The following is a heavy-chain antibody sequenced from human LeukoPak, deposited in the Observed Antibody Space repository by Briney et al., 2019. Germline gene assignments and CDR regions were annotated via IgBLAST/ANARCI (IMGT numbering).Heavy chain of an antibody. V-gene: IGHV4-34*01. CDR3: ATKYSVAVAANPPYFDY. J-gene: IGHJ4*02. Sequence: SETLSLTCGVYGGSFNGYYWGWIRQSPGRGLERIGENNQRGSPSYNPSLKSRATISVDTSKNQFSLKLSSLTAADTGVYYCATKYSVAVAANPPYFDYWGQGTLVTVSS. D-gene: IGHD6-19*01. CDR2: NNQRGSP. CDR1: GGSFNGYY.